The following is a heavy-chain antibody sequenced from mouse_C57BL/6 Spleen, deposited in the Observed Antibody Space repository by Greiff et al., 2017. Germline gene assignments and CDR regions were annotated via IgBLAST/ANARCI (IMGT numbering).Heavy chain of an antibody. Sequence: VQLQQPGAELVRPGTSVTLSCKASGYTFTSYWMHWVKQRPGQGLEWIGVIDPSDSYTNYNQKFKGKATLTVDTSSSTAYMPISSLTSEDTAMYYCTRGDNWDSIDYWGQGTSLTVSS. CDR2: IDPSDSYT. CDR3: TRGDNWDSIDY. CDR1: GYTFTSYW. J-gene: IGHJ4*01. D-gene: IGHD4-1*01. V-gene: IGHV1-59*01.